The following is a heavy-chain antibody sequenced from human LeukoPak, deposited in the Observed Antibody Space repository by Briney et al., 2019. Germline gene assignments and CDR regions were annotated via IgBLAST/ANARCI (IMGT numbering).Heavy chain of an antibody. CDR3: AELGITMIGGV. J-gene: IGHJ6*04. Sequence: GRSLRLSCAAPGLTFSSYEMNWARQAAGEGLEWDSYISSSGSTIYYADSVKGRFTISRDNAKNPLYLQMNSLRAEDTAVYYCAELGITMIGGVWGKGTTVTISS. V-gene: IGHV3-48*03. CDR1: GLTFSSYE. D-gene: IGHD3-10*02. CDR2: ISSSGSTI.